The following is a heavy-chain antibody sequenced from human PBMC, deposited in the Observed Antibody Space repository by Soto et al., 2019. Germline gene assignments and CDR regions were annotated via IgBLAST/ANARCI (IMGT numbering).Heavy chain of an antibody. Sequence: APVKVSCKASGYTFTSYGISWVRQAPGQGLEWMGWISAYNGNTNYAQKLQGRVTMTTDTSTSTAYMELRSLRSDDTAVYYCARDPHTVRGVTASWFDPWGQGTLVTVSS. J-gene: IGHJ5*02. CDR1: GYTFTSYG. CDR2: ISAYNGNT. CDR3: ARDPHTVRGVTASWFDP. V-gene: IGHV1-18*01. D-gene: IGHD3-10*01.